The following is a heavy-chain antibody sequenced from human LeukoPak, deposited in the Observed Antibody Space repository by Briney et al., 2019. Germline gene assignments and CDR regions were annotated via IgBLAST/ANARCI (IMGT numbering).Heavy chain of an antibody. J-gene: IGHJ3*02. CDR3: AGDGRTAFDI. CDR2: IDSSNSYI. CDR1: GFTFSRYS. Sequence: GGSLRLSCAASGFTFSRYSMNWVGQAPGKGVEWVSSIDSSNSYIYYADSVRGRFTISRDNAKISLFLQMNSLRAEDTAVYYCAGDGRTAFDIWGQGTMVTVSS. V-gene: IGHV3-21*01.